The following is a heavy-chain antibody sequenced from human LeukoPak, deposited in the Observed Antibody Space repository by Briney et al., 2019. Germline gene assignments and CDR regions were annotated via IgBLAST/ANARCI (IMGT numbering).Heavy chain of an antibody. CDR2: TDRGDNT. Sequence: GGSLRLSCAASGFTVSSNYMSWVRQAPGMGLEWVSVTDRGDNTKYADPVKGRFTVSRDYSENTLYLQMNSLRVEDTAVYYCGTTTLSATWNYWGQGTLVTVSS. CDR3: GTTTLSATWNY. V-gene: IGHV3-53*01. J-gene: IGHJ4*02. CDR1: GFTVSSNY. D-gene: IGHD3-16*02.